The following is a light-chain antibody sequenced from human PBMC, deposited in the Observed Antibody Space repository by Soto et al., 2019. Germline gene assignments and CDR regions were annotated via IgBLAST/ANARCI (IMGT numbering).Light chain of an antibody. J-gene: IGLJ1*01. CDR1: SSDVGGYNY. Sequence: QSALTQPRSVSGSPGQSVTISCTGTSSDVGGYNYVSWYQQHPGKAPKLMIYDVNKRPSGVPDRFSGSKSGNTASLTISGLQSADEADYNCCSYAGSYTWVFGTGTKVTVL. CDR3: CSYAGSYTWV. V-gene: IGLV2-11*01. CDR2: DVN.